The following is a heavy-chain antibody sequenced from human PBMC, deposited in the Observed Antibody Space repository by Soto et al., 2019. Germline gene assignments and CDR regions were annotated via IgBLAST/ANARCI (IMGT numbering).Heavy chain of an antibody. V-gene: IGHV3-30-3*02. Sequence: QVQLVESGGGVVQPGRSLRLSCAASGFTFSTNAMHWVRQAPGKGLEWVAVISYDGSTRYYADSMKGRFTISRDNSKHTLYLQMNNLRAEDTAVYYCAKQFSGWSYYFDDWGQGTLVTVSS. CDR3: AKQFSGWSYYFDD. CDR1: GFTFSTNA. J-gene: IGHJ4*02. D-gene: IGHD6-19*01. CDR2: ISYDGSTR.